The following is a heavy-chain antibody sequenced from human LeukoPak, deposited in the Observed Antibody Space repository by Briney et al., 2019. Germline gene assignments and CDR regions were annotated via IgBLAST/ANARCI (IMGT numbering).Heavy chain of an antibody. CDR2: ISPNSDDT. CDR3: TRGKLELVDY. V-gene: IGHV1-2*02. J-gene: IGHJ4*02. Sequence: ASVKVSCKASGYTFTGYYMHWVRQAPGQGLEWMGWISPNSDDTNYAQKFQGRVTMTRDTSISTAYMELSRLTSDDTAVYYCTRGKLELVDYWGQGTLVTVSS. CDR1: GYTFTGYY. D-gene: IGHD1-7*01.